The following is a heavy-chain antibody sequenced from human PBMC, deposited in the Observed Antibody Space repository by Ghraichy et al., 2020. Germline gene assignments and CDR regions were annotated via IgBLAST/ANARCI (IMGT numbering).Heavy chain of an antibody. J-gene: IGHJ4*02. CDR3: AREGFD. CDR1: GGSISSYY. Sequence: GSLRLSCTVSGGSISSYYWSWIRQPAGKGLEWIGRIYTSGSTNYNPSLKSRVTMSVDTSKNQFSLKLSSVTAADTAVYYCAREGFDWGQGTLVTVSS. V-gene: IGHV4-4*07. CDR2: IYTSGST.